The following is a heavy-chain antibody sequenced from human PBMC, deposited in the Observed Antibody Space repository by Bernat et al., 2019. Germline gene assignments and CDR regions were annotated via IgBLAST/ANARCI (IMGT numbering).Heavy chain of an antibody. CDR2: IKQDGSEK. D-gene: IGHD1-26*01. Sequence: EVQLVESGGGLVQPGGSLRLSCAASGFTFSSYWMSWVRQAPGKGLEWVANIKQDGSEKYYVDSVKALFTISRDNAKNSLYLQMNSLRAEDTAVYYCARDLSFWSGSYHTYLSYFDYWGQGTLVTVSS. J-gene: IGHJ4*02. CDR3: ARDLSFWSGSYHTYLSYFDY. CDR1: GFTFSSYW. V-gene: IGHV3-7*03.